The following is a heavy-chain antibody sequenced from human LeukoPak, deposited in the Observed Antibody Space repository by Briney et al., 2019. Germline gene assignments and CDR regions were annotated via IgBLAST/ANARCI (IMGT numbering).Heavy chain of an antibody. CDR3: AKDREAGSFLYYFDF. V-gene: IGHV3-30*18. CDR2: ISYDGSNK. CDR1: GFTVSSNY. J-gene: IGHJ4*02. D-gene: IGHD2-15*01. Sequence: GGSLRLSCAASGFTVSSNYMSWVRQAPGKGLEWVAVISYDGSNKYYADSVKGRFTISRDNSKNTLYLQMNSLRAEDTAVYYCAKDREAGSFLYYFDFWGQGTLVTVSS.